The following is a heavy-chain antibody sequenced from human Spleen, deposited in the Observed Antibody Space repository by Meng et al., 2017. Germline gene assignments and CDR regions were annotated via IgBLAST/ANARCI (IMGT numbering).Heavy chain of an antibody. CDR1: GGSITSSSYY. CDR2: IYYSGST. D-gene: IGHD2-15*01. J-gene: IGHJ3*02. CDR3: ARAPTNCSGGSGDSGGAFDI. Sequence: SDTLSLTCTVSGGSITSSSYYWSWIRQPPGKGLEWIGYIYYSGSTSYNPSLRSRVTISVDTSKPQFSLRMSFVTAADTALYYCARAPTNCSGGSGDSGGAFDIWGQGAMVTVSS. V-gene: IGHV4-61*01.